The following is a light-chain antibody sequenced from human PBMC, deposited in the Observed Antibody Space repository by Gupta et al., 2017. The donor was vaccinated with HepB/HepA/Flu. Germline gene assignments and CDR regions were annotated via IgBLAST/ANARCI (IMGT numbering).Light chain of an antibody. CDR3: QQSYSLPVT. J-gene: IGKJ2*01. CDR2: GAS. V-gene: IGKV1-39*01. Sequence: DIQMTQAPSSLSASVGDRVTISCRASQNIVTYLIWYQQIPGKAPNLLIYGASSWQTGVPSRFSGSGSGTDFTLTISRLQPEDFATYYCQQSYSLPVTFGQGTKLEIK. CDR1: QNIVTY.